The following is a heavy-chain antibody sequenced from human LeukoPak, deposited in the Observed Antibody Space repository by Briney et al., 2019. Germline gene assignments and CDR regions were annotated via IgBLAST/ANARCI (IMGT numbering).Heavy chain of an antibody. J-gene: IGHJ4*02. CDR1: GFTFSSYS. CDR3: ARVPSGSGSIDY. D-gene: IGHD3-10*01. Sequence: GGSLRLSCAASGFTFSSYSMNWVRQAPGKGLEWVSSISSSSSYIYYADSVKGRFTISRDNAKNSLYLQMNSLRAEDTAVYYCARVPSGSGSIDYWGQGTLVTVSS. CDR2: ISSSSSYI. V-gene: IGHV3-21*01.